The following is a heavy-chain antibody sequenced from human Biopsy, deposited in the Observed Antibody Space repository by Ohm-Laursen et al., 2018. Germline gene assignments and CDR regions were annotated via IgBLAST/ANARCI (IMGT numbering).Heavy chain of an antibody. J-gene: IGHJ5*01. Sequence: SLRLSCTASGFTFHTYAMNWVRQAPGKGLEWVAHIDVSDYNTYYADSVRGRFTISRDNSKQMVHLEINSLTADDTAVYYCVKQWGGYNFDSCGQGTLVTVSS. D-gene: IGHD1-14*01. CDR1: GFTFHTYA. V-gene: IGHV3-23*01. CDR2: IDVSDYNT. CDR3: VKQWGGYNFDS.